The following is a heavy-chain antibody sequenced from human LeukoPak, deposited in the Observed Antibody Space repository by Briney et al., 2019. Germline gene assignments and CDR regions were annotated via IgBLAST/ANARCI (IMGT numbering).Heavy chain of an antibody. D-gene: IGHD2-15*01. CDR2: LSIDGTNT. V-gene: IGHV3-30-3*01. CDR1: GFTLSSSA. CDR3: ARDPGGGYFDY. Sequence: PGRSLRLSCAASGFTLSSSAMHWVRQGPGKGLEWVAILSIDGTNTYYSDSVKGRFTIARDNSKNTPFLQMNSLRPEDTAMYYCARDPGGGYFDYWGQGTLVTVSS. J-gene: IGHJ4*02.